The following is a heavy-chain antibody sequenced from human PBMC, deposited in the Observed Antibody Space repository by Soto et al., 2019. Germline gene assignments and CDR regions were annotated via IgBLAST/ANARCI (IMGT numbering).Heavy chain of an antibody. CDR1: GFTFSSYA. CDR3: ASPNRGAYYFDY. J-gene: IGHJ4*02. CDR2: ISGSGGST. V-gene: IGHV3-23*01. Sequence: GGSLRLSCAASGFTFSSYAMSWVRQAPGKGLEWVSAISGSGGSTYYADSVKGRFNISRDNSKNTLYLQMNSLRAEDKDVYYCASPNRGAYYFDYWGQGTLVTISS.